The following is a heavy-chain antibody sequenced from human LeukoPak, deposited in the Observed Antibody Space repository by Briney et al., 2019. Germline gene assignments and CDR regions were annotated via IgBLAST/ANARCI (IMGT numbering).Heavy chain of an antibody. V-gene: IGHV1-69*04. Sequence: ASVKVSCKASGGTFSSYAISWVRQAPGQGLEWMGRIIPILGIANYAQKFRGRVTITADKSTSTAYMELSSLRSEDTAVYYCARDRRDGQLDYWGQGTLVTVSS. J-gene: IGHJ4*02. D-gene: IGHD5-24*01. CDR1: GGTFSSYA. CDR2: IIPILGIA. CDR3: ARDRRDGQLDY.